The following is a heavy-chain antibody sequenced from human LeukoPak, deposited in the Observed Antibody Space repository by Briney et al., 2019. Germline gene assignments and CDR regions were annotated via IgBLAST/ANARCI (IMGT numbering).Heavy chain of an antibody. CDR1: GYTFTSYY. CDR2: INPSGGST. Sequence: ASVKVSCKASGYTFTSYYMHWVRQAPGQGLEWMGIINPSGGSTSYAKKFQGRVTMTRDTSTSTVYMELSSLRSEDTAVYYCARDFPAAGDFDYWGQGTLVTVSS. J-gene: IGHJ4*02. V-gene: IGHV1-46*01. CDR3: ARDFPAAGDFDY. D-gene: IGHD6-13*01.